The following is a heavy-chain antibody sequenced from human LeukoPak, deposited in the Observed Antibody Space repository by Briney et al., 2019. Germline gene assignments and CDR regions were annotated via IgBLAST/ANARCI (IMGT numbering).Heavy chain of an antibody. D-gene: IGHD6-19*01. CDR2: INHSGST. CDR1: GGSFSGYY. J-gene: IGHJ4*02. V-gene: IGHV4-34*01. CDR3: ARGPGAVAGYFDFDY. Sequence: PSETLSLTCAVYGGSFSGYYWSWIRQPPGKGLEWIGEINHSGSTNYNPSLKSRVTISVDTSKNQFSLKLSSVTAADTAVYYCARGPGAVAGYFDFDYRGQGTLVTVSS.